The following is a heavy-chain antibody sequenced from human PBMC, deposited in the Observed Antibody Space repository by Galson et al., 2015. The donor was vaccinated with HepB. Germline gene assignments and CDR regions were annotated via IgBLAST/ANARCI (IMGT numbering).Heavy chain of an antibody. V-gene: IGHV3-66*02. CDR2: IYSGGST. CDR1: GFTVSNNY. Sequence: SLRLSCAASGFTVSNNYMSWVRQAPGKGLEWVSIIYSGGSTYYPDSVKGRFTVSRDNSKNTLYLQMNSLRPEDAAVYYCARGYCSGGSCYQGGYWGQGTLVTVSS. CDR3: ARGYCSGGSCYQGGY. J-gene: IGHJ4*02. D-gene: IGHD2-15*01.